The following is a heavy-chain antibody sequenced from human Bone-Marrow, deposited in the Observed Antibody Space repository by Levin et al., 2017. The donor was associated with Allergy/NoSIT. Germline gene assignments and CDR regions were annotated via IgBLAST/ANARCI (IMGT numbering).Heavy chain of an antibody. CDR2: INTNTGNP. Sequence: ASVKVSCKASGYTFTSYAMNWVRQAPGQGLEWMGWINTNTGNPTYAQGFTGRFVFSLDTSVSTAYLQISSLKAEDTAVYYCVRQIAINSILGMVSYPWGQGTLVTVSS. J-gene: IGHJ5*02. D-gene: IGHD3-3*02. CDR3: VRQIAINSILGMVSYP. CDR1: GYTFTSYA. V-gene: IGHV7-4-1*02.